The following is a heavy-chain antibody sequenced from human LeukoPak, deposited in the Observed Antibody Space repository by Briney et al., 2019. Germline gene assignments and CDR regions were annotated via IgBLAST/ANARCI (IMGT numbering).Heavy chain of an antibody. CDR2: IIPIFGTA. Sequence: SVKVSCKASGGTFSSYAISWVRQAPGQGLEWMGRIIPIFGTANYARKFQGRVTITTDESTSTAYMELSSLRSEDTAVYYCARWELAAGTSDYWGQGTLVTVSS. J-gene: IGHJ4*02. CDR1: GGTFSSYA. D-gene: IGHD6-13*01. CDR3: ARWELAAGTSDY. V-gene: IGHV1-69*05.